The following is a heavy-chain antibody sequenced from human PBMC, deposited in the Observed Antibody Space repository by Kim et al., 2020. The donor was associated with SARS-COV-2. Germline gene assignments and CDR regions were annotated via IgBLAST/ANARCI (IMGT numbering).Heavy chain of an antibody. Sequence: SITSYADSVKGRFTISRDNHKDTLYLQMNSLRPEDTAIYYCSSDLSGAVDSWGPGTLVTVSS. V-gene: IGHV3-74*01. CDR2: SIT. J-gene: IGHJ4*02. CDR3: SSDLSGAVDS. D-gene: IGHD7-27*01.